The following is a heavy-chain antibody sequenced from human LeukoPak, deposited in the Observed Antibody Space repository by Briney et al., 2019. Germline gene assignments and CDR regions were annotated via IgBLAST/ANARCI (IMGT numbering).Heavy chain of an antibody. D-gene: IGHD3-16*01. Sequence: PSETLSLTCAVYGGSFSGYYWSWIRQPPGKGLEWIGEINHSGSTNYNPSLKSRVTISVDTSKNQFSLKLSSVTAADTAVYYCARSSFIPNDYWGQGTLVTVFS. J-gene: IGHJ4*02. CDR3: ARSSFIPNDY. CDR2: INHSGST. V-gene: IGHV4-34*01. CDR1: GGSFSGYY.